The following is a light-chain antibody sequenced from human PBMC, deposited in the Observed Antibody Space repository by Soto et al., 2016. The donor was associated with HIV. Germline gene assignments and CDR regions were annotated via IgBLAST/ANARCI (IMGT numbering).Light chain of an antibody. CDR1: NIGSES. Sequence: SYVLTQPPSVSVAPGKTARITCGGNNIGSESVHWYQQKPGQAPVLVVHDDSDRPSGIPERFSGSNSGNTATLTISRVEAGDEADYYCQVWDSSSDPWVFGGGTKLTVL. J-gene: IGLJ3*02. V-gene: IGLV3-21*03. CDR3: QVWDSSSDPWV. CDR2: DDS.